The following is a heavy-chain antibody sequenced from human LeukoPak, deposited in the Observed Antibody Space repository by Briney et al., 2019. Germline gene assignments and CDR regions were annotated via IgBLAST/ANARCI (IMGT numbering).Heavy chain of an antibody. CDR1: GGSISSYY. CDR2: IYYTGST. CDR3: ARGSYYFDY. Sequence: PSETLSLTCTVSGGSISSYYWSWIRQPPGKGLEWIGYIYYTGSTNFNPSLKRRVTISLDTSKNQFSLKVSSATAADTAVYYCARGSYYFDYWGQGTLVTVSS. J-gene: IGHJ4*02. D-gene: IGHD3-10*01. V-gene: IGHV4-59*01.